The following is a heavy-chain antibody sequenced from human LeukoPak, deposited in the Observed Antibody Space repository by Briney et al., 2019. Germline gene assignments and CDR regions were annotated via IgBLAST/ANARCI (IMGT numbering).Heavy chain of an antibody. CDR1: GAYISRYY. CDR2: ISYSATT. J-gene: IGHJ5*01. V-gene: IGHV4-59*01. Sequence: SETLTLPCTVSGAYISRYYSSWIRQPPGKGLDWIGYISYSATTNYNPSLMSRVTITVGTSKNQFSLKLSSVTAADTAVYYCARDMRGDFYDTSGLNWFDAWGCGTLVTVSS. D-gene: IGHD3-22*01. CDR3: ARDMRGDFYDTSGLNWFDA.